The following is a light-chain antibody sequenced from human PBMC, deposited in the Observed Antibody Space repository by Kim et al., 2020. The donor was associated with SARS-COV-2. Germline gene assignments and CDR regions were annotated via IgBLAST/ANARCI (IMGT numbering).Light chain of an antibody. J-gene: IGKJ2*01. CDR3: QQYNRRPPT. Sequence: VSPGERATHSCRASQSIAGNLAWYQQKAGQAPRLLIYGASTRATGVPARFSGSGSGTEFTLTIDSLQSEEFAVYYCQQYNRRPPTFGQGTKLEI. V-gene: IGKV3-15*01. CDR2: GAS. CDR1: QSIAGN.